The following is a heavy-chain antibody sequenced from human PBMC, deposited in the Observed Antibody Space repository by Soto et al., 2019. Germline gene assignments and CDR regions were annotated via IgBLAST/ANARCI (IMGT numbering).Heavy chain of an antibody. J-gene: IGHJ3*02. Sequence: QVQLQQGGAGLLKPSETLSLTCAVYGGFVSSGSYYWSWIRQPPGKGLEWIGEMSHSGGTHFNPSRKSLVTISGDTSKNQFSLKMSCVPAGVAALYLCTRVERGIVTTVVDAFDIWGPGTMATVSS. CDR1: GGFVSSGSYY. V-gene: IGHV4-34*01. CDR2: MSHSGGT. D-gene: IGHD4-4*01. CDR3: TRVERGIVTTVVDAFDI.